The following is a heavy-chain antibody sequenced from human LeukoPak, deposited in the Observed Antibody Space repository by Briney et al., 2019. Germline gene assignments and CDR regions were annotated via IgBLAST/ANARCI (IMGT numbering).Heavy chain of an antibody. D-gene: IGHD5-24*01. CDR2: ISGSGGHA. CDR3: AKEGSEMATTHGWFDP. CDR1: GVIFRRYA. Sequence: PGGSLRLSCAASGVIFRRYAMSWVRQAAGPGLGWVSTISGSGGHAYYADPVQGRFTISRDNSRDTLYLQMNSLRAEDTAIYYCAKEGSEMATTHGWFDPWGQGTLVTVSS. J-gene: IGHJ5*02. V-gene: IGHV3-23*01.